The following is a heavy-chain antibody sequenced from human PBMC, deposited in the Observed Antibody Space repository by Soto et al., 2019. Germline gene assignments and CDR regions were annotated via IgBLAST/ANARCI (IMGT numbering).Heavy chain of an antibody. D-gene: IGHD2-8*01. CDR1: GYSFTSYW. J-gene: IGHJ6*01. V-gene: IGHV5-51*01. CDR2: IYPGDSDT. Sequence: GESLKISCKGSGYSFTSYWIGWVRQMPGKGLEWMGIIYPGDSDTRYSPSFQGQVTISADKSISTAYLQWRSLTASATAMYYCAPQGRTGGMYSYRRDVLGKAGSVTVCS. CDR3: APQGRTGGMYSYRRDV.